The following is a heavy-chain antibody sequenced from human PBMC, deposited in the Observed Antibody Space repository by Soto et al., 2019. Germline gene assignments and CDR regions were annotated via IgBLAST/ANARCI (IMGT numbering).Heavy chain of an antibody. CDR2: IFNSGST. CDR3: ASFHPWSAYYPSHADAFHI. V-gene: IGHV4-59*01. CDR1: SIITYD. Sequence: SETLSLTCTCSIITYDCNWIRHPPCKGLEWIGYIFNSGSTDYNPSLKSRVTMSLETSKNQFSLRLSSVTAADTAVYYCASFHPWSAYYPSHADAFHIWGQATMVTVSS. D-gene: IGHD3-3*01. J-gene: IGHJ3*02.